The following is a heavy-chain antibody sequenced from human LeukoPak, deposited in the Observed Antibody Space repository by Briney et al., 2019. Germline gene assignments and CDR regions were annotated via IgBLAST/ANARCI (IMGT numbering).Heavy chain of an antibody. CDR2: IWYDGSNK. Sequence: GRSLRLSCAASGFTFSSYGMHWVRQAPGKGLEWAAVIWYDGSNKYYADSVKGRFTISRDNSKNTLYLQMNSLRAEDTAVYYCAGYPGPGSGFDLWGQGTLVTVSS. V-gene: IGHV3-33*01. CDR3: AGYPGPGSGFDL. D-gene: IGHD3-10*01. CDR1: GFTFSSYG. J-gene: IGHJ5*02.